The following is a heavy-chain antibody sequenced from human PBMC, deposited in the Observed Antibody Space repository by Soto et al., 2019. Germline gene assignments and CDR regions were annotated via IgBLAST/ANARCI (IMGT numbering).Heavy chain of an antibody. CDR2: IYFRGNT. J-gene: IGHJ3*02. CDR1: GDSISRIDYY. Sequence: VQLQESGPGLVKPSQTLSLTCSVSGDSISRIDYYWTWIRQHPEKGLEWIGNIYFRGNTYYSPSLESRLTISVDTSKNQFSLKLTSVTAADTAVYYCAREGGSYDSGGYLIRGAFDIWGQGTIVTVSS. CDR3: AREGGSYDSGGYLIRGAFDI. V-gene: IGHV4-31*03. D-gene: IGHD3-22*01.